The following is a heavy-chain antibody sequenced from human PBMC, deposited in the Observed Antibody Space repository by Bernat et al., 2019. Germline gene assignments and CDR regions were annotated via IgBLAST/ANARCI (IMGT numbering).Heavy chain of an antibody. CDR3: ARALRRDYGDYAEYFQH. V-gene: IGHV4-39*01. CDR2: IYYSGST. J-gene: IGHJ1*01. D-gene: IGHD4-17*01. CDR1: GGSISSSSYY. Sequence: QLQLQESGPGLVKPSETLSLTCTVSGGSISSSSYYWGWIRQPPGKGLEWIGSIYYSGSTYYNPSLKSRVTISVDTSKNQFSLKLSSVTAADTAVYYCARALRRDYGDYAEYFQHWGQGTLVTVSS.